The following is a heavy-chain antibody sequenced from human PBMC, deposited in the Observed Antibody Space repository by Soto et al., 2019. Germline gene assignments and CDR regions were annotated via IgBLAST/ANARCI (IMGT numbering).Heavy chain of an antibody. Sequence: GGSLRLSCTVSGVTFSNYAMNWGRQAPGKGLEWVSSLSGSGGTTYYADSVKGRFIISRDNSKNTLYLLMNSLRAEDAALYYCEKQRADYGSGADTFYFDSWGQGALVTVSS. D-gene: IGHD3-10*01. CDR1: GVTFSNYA. V-gene: IGHV3-23*01. J-gene: IGHJ4*02. CDR2: LSGSGGTT. CDR3: EKQRADYGSGADTFYFDS.